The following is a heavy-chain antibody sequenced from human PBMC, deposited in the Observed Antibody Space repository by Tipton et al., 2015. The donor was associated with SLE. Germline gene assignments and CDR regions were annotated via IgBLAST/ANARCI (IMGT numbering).Heavy chain of an antibody. V-gene: IGHV4-39*07. CDR3: ARDVSGGHYDL. CDR2: LYYSGNT. D-gene: IGHD3-3*01. CDR1: GGPINISGYF. J-gene: IGHJ2*01. Sequence: TLSLTCAVSGGPINISGYFWGWIRQPPGKGLEWVGYLYYSGNTHYNPSLESRVTVSVDTSKNQISLNLRSVIAADTAVYYCARDVSGGHYDLWGRGTLVTVSS.